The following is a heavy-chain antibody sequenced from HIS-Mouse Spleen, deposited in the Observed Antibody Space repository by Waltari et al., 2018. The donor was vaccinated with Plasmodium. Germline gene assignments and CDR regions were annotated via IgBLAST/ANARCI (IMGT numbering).Heavy chain of an antibody. CDR2: ISSSSSYI. J-gene: IGHJ2*01. Sequence: EVQLVESGGGLVKPGGSLRLSCAASGCTFSYLRMNWVRKDPGKGLEWVSSISSSSSYIYYADSVKGRFTISRDNAKNSLYLQMNSLRAEDTAVYYCAREDILTGYYNDYWYFDLWGRGSLVTVSS. V-gene: IGHV3-21*01. CDR1: GCTFSYLR. CDR3: AREDILTGYYNDYWYFDL. D-gene: IGHD3-9*01.